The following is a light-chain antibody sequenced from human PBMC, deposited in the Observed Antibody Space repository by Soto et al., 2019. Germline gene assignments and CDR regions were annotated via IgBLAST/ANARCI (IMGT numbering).Light chain of an antibody. J-gene: IGLJ1*01. CDR1: SSDVGGYNH. CDR2: EVR. V-gene: IGLV2-14*01. CDR3: CSYTSSSTLDYV. Sequence: QSALTQPASVSGSPGQSITISCTGTSSDVGGYNHVSWYQQHPGKAPKLIIYEVRNRPSGVSNRLSGSKSGNTASLTISGLQADDEADYYCCSYTSSSTLDYVFGTGTKLTVL.